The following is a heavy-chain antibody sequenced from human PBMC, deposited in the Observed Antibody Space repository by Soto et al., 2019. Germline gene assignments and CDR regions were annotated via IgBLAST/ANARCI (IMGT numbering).Heavy chain of an antibody. CDR3: ASAVVTTVVTPVTAAGFDH. Sequence: XETLSLPCVVSARSVTSYRSSWIRQFPGKGLDWIAYTAYTGNTNYSPSHTRQVTRSVDTSKNQFTRKLCSVTAADRAVYYAASAVVTTVVTPVTAAGFDHWGQGTLVTVSS. CDR2: TAYTGNT. CDR1: ARSVTSYR. V-gene: IGHV4-59*02. J-gene: IGHJ5*02. D-gene: IGHD4-17*01.